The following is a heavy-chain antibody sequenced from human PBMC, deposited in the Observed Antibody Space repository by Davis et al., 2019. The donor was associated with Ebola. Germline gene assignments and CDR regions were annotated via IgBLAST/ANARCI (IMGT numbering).Heavy chain of an antibody. CDR1: GFTFSSYW. J-gene: IGHJ6*04. Sequence: GESLKISCAASGFTFSSYWMHWVRQAPGKGLVWVSRINSDGSSTSYADSVKGRFTISRDNSKNTLYLQMNSLGAEDTAVYYCARGFGGSSGYPTLYGMDVWGKGTTVTVSS. V-gene: IGHV3-74*01. CDR2: INSDGSST. CDR3: ARGFGGSSGYPTLYGMDV. D-gene: IGHD3-22*01.